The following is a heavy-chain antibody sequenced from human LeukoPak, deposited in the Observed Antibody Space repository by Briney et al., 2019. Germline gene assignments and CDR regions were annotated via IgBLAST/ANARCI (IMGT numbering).Heavy chain of an antibody. D-gene: IGHD3-9*01. Sequence: ASVKVSCKASGYTFTSYGISWVRQAAGQGLEWMGWISAYNGNTNYAQKLQGRVTMTTDTSTSTAYMELRSLRPDDTAVYYCARSGTLVTDYYGMDVWGQGTTVTVSS. CDR1: GYTFTSYG. V-gene: IGHV1-18*01. CDR2: ISAYNGNT. J-gene: IGHJ6*02. CDR3: ARSGTLVTDYYGMDV.